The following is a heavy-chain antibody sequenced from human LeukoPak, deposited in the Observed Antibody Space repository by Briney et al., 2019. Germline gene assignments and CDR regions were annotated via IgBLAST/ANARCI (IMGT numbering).Heavy chain of an antibody. CDR1: GYSFTSYW. V-gene: IGHV5-51*01. CDR3: ARRTRDGYNPFDY. D-gene: IGHD5-24*01. J-gene: IGHJ4*02. CDR2: IYAGDSGT. Sequence: GESLKISCKGSGYSFTSYWIGWVRQMPGKGLEWMGIIYAGDSGTRYSPSFQGQVTISADKSISTAYLQWSSLKASDTAMYYCARRTRDGYNPFDYWGQGTLVTVSS.